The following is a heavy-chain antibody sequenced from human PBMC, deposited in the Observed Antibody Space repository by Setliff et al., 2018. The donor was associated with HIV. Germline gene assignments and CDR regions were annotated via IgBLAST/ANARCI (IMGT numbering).Heavy chain of an antibody. CDR1: GGSISSGAYY. V-gene: IGHV4-31*03. J-gene: IGHJ3*02. D-gene: IGHD3-16*01. CDR2: IYYSGNT. CDR3: ARDGTGLSGGAFDI. Sequence: PSATLSLTCSVSGGSISSGAYYWSWIRQHPGKGLEWIGYIYYSGNTFYNPSLNSRVTISVATSKNQFSLKLSSVTAADTAVYYCARDGTGLSGGAFDIWGQGTMVTVSS.